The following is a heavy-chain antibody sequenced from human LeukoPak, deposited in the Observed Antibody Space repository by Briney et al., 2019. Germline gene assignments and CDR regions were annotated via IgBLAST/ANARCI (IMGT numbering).Heavy chain of an antibody. CDR3: ARGLRRDDDLEF. Sequence: SETLSLNCTVSGYSIITCYYGDWIRQPPPKLLQWIGDIYYTGSTNYNPSLKSRVTISVDTSKNQFSLKLSSVTAADTAVYYCARGLRRDDDLEFWGQGTLVTVSS. V-gene: IGHV4-59*01. D-gene: IGHD3-16*01. CDR1: GYSIITCYY. J-gene: IGHJ4*02. CDR2: IYYTGST.